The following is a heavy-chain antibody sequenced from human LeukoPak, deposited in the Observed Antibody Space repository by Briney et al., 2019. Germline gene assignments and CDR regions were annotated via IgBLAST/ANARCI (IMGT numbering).Heavy chain of an antibody. V-gene: IGHV3-23*01. CDR1: GFTFSNYD. D-gene: IGHD2-15*01. Sequence: AGGSLRLSCAAPGFTFSNYDMTWVRQTPGKGLEWVSGISGSGSSTYYADSVKGRCTISRDNSRNTLYLQLNSLRGEDTAVYYCVRDIRSPNKYWGQGTLVTVSS. CDR2: ISGSGSST. J-gene: IGHJ4*02. CDR3: VRDIRSPNKY.